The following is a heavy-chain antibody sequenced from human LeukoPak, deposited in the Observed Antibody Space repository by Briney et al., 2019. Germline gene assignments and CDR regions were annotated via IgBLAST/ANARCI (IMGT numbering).Heavy chain of an antibody. D-gene: IGHD1-26*01. Sequence: GGSLRLSCAATGFTFSSYAMHWVRQAPGKGLEYVSAISSNGGSTYYANSVKRRFTISRDNSKNTLYLQMGSLRAEDMAVYYCARDRQRSWYSGSWGHYWGQGTLVTVSS. CDR3: ARDRQRSWYSGSWGHY. J-gene: IGHJ4*02. CDR1: GFTFSSYA. CDR2: ISSNGGST. V-gene: IGHV3-64*01.